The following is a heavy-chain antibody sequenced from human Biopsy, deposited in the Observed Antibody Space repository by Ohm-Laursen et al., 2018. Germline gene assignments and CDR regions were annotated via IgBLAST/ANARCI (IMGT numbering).Heavy chain of an antibody. CDR3: AKDRYPSSWHYYYGMDV. V-gene: IGHV3-9*01. J-gene: IGHJ6*02. Sequence: SLRLSCSASGFSFDNHVMHWVRQAPGKGLEWVSGISWNSDSIGYADSVKGRFTISRDKAKNSLYLQMNSLRSEDTALYYCAKDRYPSSWHYYYGMDVWGQGTTVTVSS. CDR1: GFSFDNHV. D-gene: IGHD6-13*01. CDR2: ISWNSDSI.